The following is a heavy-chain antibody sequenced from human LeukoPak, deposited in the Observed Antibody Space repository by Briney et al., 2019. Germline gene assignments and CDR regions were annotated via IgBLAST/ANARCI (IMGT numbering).Heavy chain of an antibody. CDR1: GFTFSSYT. CDR2: IKQDGSEK. D-gene: IGHD6-13*01. Sequence: GGSLRLSCAASGFTFSSYTMSWVRQAPGKGLEWVANIKQDGSEKYYVDSVKGRFTISRDNAKNSLYLQMNSLRAEDTAVYYCARHGLSIAAAGRWFDPWGQGTLVTVSS. V-gene: IGHV3-7*01. J-gene: IGHJ5*02. CDR3: ARHGLSIAAAGRWFDP.